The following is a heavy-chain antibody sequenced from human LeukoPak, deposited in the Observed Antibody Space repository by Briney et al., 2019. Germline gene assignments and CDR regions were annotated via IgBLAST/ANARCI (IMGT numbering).Heavy chain of an antibody. J-gene: IGHJ4*02. Sequence: GGSLRLSCAASGFTFSSYSMNWVRQAPGKGLEWVSYISSSSGTIYYADSVKSRFSISRDNAKNSLYLQMNSLRAEDTAVYYCARVTAFYSLDYWGQGTLVTVSS. CDR1: GFTFSSYS. V-gene: IGHV3-48*04. CDR3: ARVTAFYSLDY. D-gene: IGHD2-21*02. CDR2: ISSSSGTI.